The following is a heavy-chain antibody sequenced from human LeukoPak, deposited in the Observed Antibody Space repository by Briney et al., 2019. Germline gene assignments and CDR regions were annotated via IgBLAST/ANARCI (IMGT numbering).Heavy chain of an antibody. CDR2: ISAYNGNT. D-gene: IGHD3-9*01. CDR1: GYTFTSYG. Sequence: ASVKVSCTASGYTFTSYGISWVRQAPGQGLEWMGWISAYNGNTNYAQKLQGRVTMTTDTSTSTAYMELRSLRSDDTAVYYCARDRDLRYFDWLSPLDYWGQGTLVTVSS. V-gene: IGHV1-18*01. CDR3: ARDRDLRYFDWLSPLDY. J-gene: IGHJ4*02.